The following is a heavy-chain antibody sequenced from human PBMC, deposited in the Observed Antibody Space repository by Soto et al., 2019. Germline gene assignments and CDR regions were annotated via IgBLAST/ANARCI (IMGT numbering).Heavy chain of an antibody. Sequence: SETLSLTCTVSGGTISSWYWSWIRQPPGKGLEWIGYIYYSGSTNCNPSLKSRVTISVDTSKNQFSLTLSSVTAADTAVYYCARRYGSAIAYWGQGTLVTVSS. D-gene: IGHD1-26*01. J-gene: IGHJ4*02. CDR2: IYYSGST. V-gene: IGHV4-59*08. CDR1: GGTISSWY. CDR3: ARRYGSAIAY.